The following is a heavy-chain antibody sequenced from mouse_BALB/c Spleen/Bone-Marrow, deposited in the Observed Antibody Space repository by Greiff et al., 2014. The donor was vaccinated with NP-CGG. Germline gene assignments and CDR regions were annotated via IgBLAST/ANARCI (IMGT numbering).Heavy chain of an antibody. CDR3: ARQITTVDYAMDY. V-gene: IGHV1-7*01. Sequence: QVQLQQSGAELAKPGASVKMSCKASGYTFTSYWMHWVKQRPGQGLEWIGYTNPSTGYTEYNQKFKGKATLTADKSSSTAYMQLSSLTSEDSAVYYCARQITTVDYAMDYWGQGTSVTVSS. CDR1: GYTFTSYW. CDR2: TNPSTGYT. D-gene: IGHD1-1*01. J-gene: IGHJ4*01.